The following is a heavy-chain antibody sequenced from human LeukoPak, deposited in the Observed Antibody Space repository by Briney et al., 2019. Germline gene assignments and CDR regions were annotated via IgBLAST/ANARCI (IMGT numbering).Heavy chain of an antibody. J-gene: IGHJ4*02. D-gene: IGHD3-10*01. CDR3: ASLYGSGSTFDY. CDR2: IYYSGST. V-gene: IGHV4-59*01. Sequence: SETLSLTCTVSGGSISSYYWSWIRQPPGKGLEWIGYIYYSGSTNYNPSPKSRVTISVDTSKNQFSLKLSSVTAADTAVYYCASLYGSGSTFDYWGQGTLVTVSS. CDR1: GGSISSYY.